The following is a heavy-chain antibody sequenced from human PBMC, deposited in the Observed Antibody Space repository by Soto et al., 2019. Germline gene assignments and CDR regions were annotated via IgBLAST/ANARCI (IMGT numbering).Heavy chain of an antibody. CDR3: AKNPENYYYGMDV. CDR2: IIPIFGTA. CDR1: GSTFNSYA. Sequence: QVQLVQSGAEVKKPGSSVKVSCKASGSTFNSYAISWVRQAPGQGLEWMGGIIPIFGTADYAQKFQGRVTITADETTSTAYVELSSLRSEDTAVYYCAKNPENYYYGMDVWGQGTTVTVSS. V-gene: IGHV1-69*12. J-gene: IGHJ6*02.